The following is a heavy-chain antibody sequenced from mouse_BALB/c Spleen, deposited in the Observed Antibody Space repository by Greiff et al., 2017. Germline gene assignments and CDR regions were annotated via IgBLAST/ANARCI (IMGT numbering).Heavy chain of an antibody. J-gene: IGHJ2*01. CDR1: GYSITSGYY. D-gene: IGHD2-3*01. V-gene: IGHV3-6*02. CDR2: ISYDGSN. CDR3: ARDRDGYYGD. Sequence: EVKLMESGPGLVKPSQSLSLTCSVTGYSITSGYYWNWIRQFPGNKLEWMGYISYDGSNNYNPSLKNRISITRDTSKNQFFLKLNSVTTEDTATYYCARDRDGYYGDWGQGTTLTVSS.